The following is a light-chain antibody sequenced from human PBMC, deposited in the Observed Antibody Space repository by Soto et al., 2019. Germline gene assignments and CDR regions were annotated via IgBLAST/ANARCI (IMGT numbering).Light chain of an antibody. J-gene: IGLJ2*01. Sequence: QSALTQPASVSGSPGQSITISCTGTSSDVGDYNYVSWYQQHPGKAPKLMIYDVSSRPSGVSSRFSGSKSANTASLTISGLQAEDEADYYCSSYTSSSTVIFGGGTKVTVL. CDR2: DVS. CDR3: SSYTSSSTVI. V-gene: IGLV2-14*01. CDR1: SSDVGDYNY.